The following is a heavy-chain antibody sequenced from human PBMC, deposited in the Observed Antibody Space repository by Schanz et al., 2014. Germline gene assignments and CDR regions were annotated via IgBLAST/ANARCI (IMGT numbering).Heavy chain of an antibody. J-gene: IGHJ4*02. CDR1: GYTFTSYA. CDR2: INPSSGGT. Sequence: QVQLVQSGAEVKKPGASVKVSCKASGYTFTSYAFSWVRQAPGQGLEWMGWINPSSGGTNYAQKFQGRVTMTWDTSTSTAYMELRRLRSDDTAIYYCARAAYGGYTSTPLRYWGQGTLVTVSS. CDR3: ARAAYGGYTSTPLRY. D-gene: IGHD5-12*01. V-gene: IGHV1-2*02.